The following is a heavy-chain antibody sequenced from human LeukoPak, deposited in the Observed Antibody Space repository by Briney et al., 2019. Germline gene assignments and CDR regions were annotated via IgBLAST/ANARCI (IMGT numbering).Heavy chain of an antibody. Sequence: SETLSLTCAVSGGSISRDYWSWIRQPAGNRLDWIGRIYISGCTNYTPSLKSRVPLSLDMSNNQLSLTLNSVTAADTAVYYCARDDGRTAISPWGQGTLVTVAS. J-gene: IGHJ5*02. CDR2: IYISGCT. CDR1: GGSISRDY. V-gene: IGHV4-4*07. D-gene: IGHD2-21*02. CDR3: ARDDGRTAISP.